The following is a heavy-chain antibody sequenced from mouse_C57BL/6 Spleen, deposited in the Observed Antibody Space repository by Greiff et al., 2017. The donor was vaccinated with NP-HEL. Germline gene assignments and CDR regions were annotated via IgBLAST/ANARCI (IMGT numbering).Heavy chain of an antibody. V-gene: IGHV1-82*01. J-gene: IGHJ2*01. D-gene: IGHD2-14*01. CDR1: GYAFSSSW. CDR2: IYPGDGDT. CDR3: ATARTTVPFGY. Sequence: QVQLKESGPELVKPGASVKISCKASGYAFSSSWMNWVKQRPGKGLEWIGRIYPGDGDTNYNGKFKGKATLTADKSSSTAYMQLSSLTSEDSAVYFCATARTTVPFGYWGQGTTLTVSS.